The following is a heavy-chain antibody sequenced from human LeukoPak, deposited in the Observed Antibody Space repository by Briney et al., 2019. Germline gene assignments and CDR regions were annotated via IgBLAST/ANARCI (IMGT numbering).Heavy chain of an antibody. J-gene: IGHJ4*02. CDR2: ISGSGGST. V-gene: IGHV3-23*01. CDR1: GFTFSSYA. CDR3: ARITMVLGGDY. D-gene: IGHD3-10*01. Sequence: GGSLRLSCAASGFTFSSYAMSWVRQAPGKGLEWVSAISGSGGSTYYADSVKGRFTISRDNAKNSLYLQMNSLRAEDTAVYYCARITMVLGGDYWGQGTLVTVSS.